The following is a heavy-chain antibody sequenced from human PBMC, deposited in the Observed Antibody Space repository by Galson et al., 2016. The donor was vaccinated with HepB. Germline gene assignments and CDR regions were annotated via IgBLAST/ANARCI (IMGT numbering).Heavy chain of an antibody. J-gene: IGHJ4*02. D-gene: IGHD5-24*01. CDR2: IWHDGSKE. CDR1: GFTLSAFA. V-gene: IGHV3-33*01. CDR3: ARDRAADGLAAIDF. Sequence: SLRLSCATSGFTLSAFAMHWVRQVPGKGLEWLTLIWHDGSKEYYTGSVKGRFTISRDNAKNIVYLQMDSLTDEDTAVYYCARDRAADGLAAIDFWGQGTLVTVSS.